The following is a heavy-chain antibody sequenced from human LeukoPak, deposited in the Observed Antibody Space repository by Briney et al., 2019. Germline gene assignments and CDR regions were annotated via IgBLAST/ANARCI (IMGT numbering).Heavy chain of an antibody. CDR1: GGSFSGYY. V-gene: IGHV4-31*11. CDR2: IYYSGST. D-gene: IGHD5-18*01. CDR3: ARHYDHSYGYYEGRMDYYYGMDV. J-gene: IGHJ6*02. Sequence: SETLSLTCAVYGGSFSGYYWSWIRQHPGKGLEWIGYIYYSGSTYYNPSLKSRVTISVDTSKNQFSLKLSSVTAADTAVYYCARHYDHSYGYYEGRMDYYYGMDVWGQGTTVTVSS.